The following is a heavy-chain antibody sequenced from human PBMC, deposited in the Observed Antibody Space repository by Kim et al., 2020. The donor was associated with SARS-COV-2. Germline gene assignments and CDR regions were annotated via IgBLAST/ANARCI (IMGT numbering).Heavy chain of an antibody. Sequence: GGSLRLSCAASGFTFSSYSMNWVRQAPGKGLEWVSSISSISRYIYYADSVKGRFTISRDNAKSSLYLQMNSLRAEDTAVYYCARVPVVSTWYYGSGNPDFCGHGNIVTGSS. CDR2: ISSISRYI. CDR1: GFTFSSYS. CDR3: ARVPVVSTWYYGSGNPDF. J-gene: IGHJ4*01. D-gene: IGHD3-10*01. V-gene: IGHV3-21*01.